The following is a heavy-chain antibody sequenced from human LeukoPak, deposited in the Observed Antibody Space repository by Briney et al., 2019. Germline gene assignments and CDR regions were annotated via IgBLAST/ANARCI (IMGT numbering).Heavy chain of an antibody. V-gene: IGHV4-38-2*01. Sequence: SETLSLTCGVSGNFISRGYYWAWIRQPPGKGLEWIGSIYNSGSTYYNPSLKSRVTMSVEMSKNQFSLKLSSVTAADTAVYYCGRNSSGWSPLGEIQSAPHCFDYWGQGTLVTVSS. D-gene: IGHD6-19*01. J-gene: IGHJ4*02. CDR2: IYNSGST. CDR1: GNFISRGYY. CDR3: GRNSSGWSPLGEIQSAPHCFDY.